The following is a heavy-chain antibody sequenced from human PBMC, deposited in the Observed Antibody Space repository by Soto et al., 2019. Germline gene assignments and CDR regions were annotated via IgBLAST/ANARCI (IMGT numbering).Heavy chain of an antibody. V-gene: IGHV3-33*01. CDR1: GFTFRSYG. Sequence: QVQLVESGGGVVQPGRSLRLSCAASGFTFRSYGMHWVRQAPGKGLEWVAVVWYDGTNEFYADSVKGRFTISRDNAKNTLYLQMNSLRVEDTAVYYCARDSDFLREGDYLDYWGQGTLVIVSS. D-gene: IGHD3-3*01. J-gene: IGHJ4*02. CDR2: VWYDGTNE. CDR3: ARDSDFLREGDYLDY.